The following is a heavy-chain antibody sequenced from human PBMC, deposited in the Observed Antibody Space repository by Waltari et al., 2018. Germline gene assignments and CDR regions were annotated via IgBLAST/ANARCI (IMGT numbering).Heavy chain of an antibody. CDR1: GGTFSRHP. D-gene: IGHD5-12*01. CDR3: ARDLGPSETSGYYFDY. V-gene: IGHV1-69*04. J-gene: IGHJ4*02. CDR2: IVPVLGVG. Sequence: QVQLVQSGAEVKKPGSSVKVSCKASGGTFSRHPINWVRQAPGQGLEWMGRIVPVLGVGNYAQKFQGRVTITAEKSTTTVYMELSSLRSEDTAVYYCARDLGPSETSGYYFDYWGQGTLVTVSS.